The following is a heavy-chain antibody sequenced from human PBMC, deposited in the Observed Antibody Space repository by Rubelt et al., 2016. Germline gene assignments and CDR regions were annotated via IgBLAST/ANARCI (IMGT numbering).Heavy chain of an antibody. Sequence: EVQLVESGGGLVQPGGSLRLSCAASGFTFSSYSMNWVRQAPGKGLEWVSYISSSSSTIYYADSVKGLFTISRDNAKNSLYLQRNRRRDEDTAVYYWATQGYCSSTSCYGAYWGQGTLVTVSS. D-gene: IGHD2-2*01. CDR3: ATQGYCSSTSCYGAY. CDR1: GFTFSSYS. J-gene: IGHJ4*02. V-gene: IGHV3-48*02. CDR2: ISSSSSTI.